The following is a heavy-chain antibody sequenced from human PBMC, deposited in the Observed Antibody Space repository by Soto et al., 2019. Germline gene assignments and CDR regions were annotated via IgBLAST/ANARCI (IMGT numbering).Heavy chain of an antibody. CDR2: FYWDGDR. D-gene: IGHD2-21*02. V-gene: IGHV2-5*02. CDR3: ARSSRYCGGDCPSFTYYYYSGMDV. J-gene: IGHJ6*02. CDR1: GFSLSTGGMG. Sequence: SGPTLVNPTQTLTLTCTFSGFSLSTGGMGVGWIRQPPGKALEWLALFYWDGDRRYRPSLMSRLTIAKDTSKNQVVLTMTNMDPEDTAVYYCARSSRYCGGDCPSFTYYYYSGMDVWGQGTTVTVSS.